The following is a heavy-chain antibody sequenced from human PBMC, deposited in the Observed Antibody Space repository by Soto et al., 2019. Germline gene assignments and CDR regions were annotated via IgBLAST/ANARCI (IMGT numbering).Heavy chain of an antibody. CDR1: GFTFSSYA. D-gene: IGHD2-21*01. CDR2: ITSNGGNT. Sequence: EVQLVESGGGLVQPGGSLRLSCAASGFTFSSYAMHWVRQAPGKGLEYVSVITSNGGNTDYASSVKGRFTISRDNSKNTLYLQMVSLRAEDMAVYYCARRIPFGSGMDVCGQGTTVTVSS. CDR3: ARRIPFGSGMDV. J-gene: IGHJ6*02. V-gene: IGHV3-64*01.